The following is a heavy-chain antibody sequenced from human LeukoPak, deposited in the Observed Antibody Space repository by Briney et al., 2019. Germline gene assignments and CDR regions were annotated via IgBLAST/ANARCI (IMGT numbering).Heavy chain of an antibody. CDR1: GGSISSGGNY. D-gene: IGHD3-16*02. V-gene: IGHV4-31*03. Sequence: PSETLSLTCIVSGGSISSGGNYWGWICQHPGKGLEWIGYIYYTGSTNYNPSLKRRLTMSVDTSKSQVSLKLNSVTAADTAVYYCARGRDDYVWGSYPNWFDPWGQGTLVTVSS. CDR2: IYYTGST. CDR3: ARGRDDYVWGSYPNWFDP. J-gene: IGHJ5*02.